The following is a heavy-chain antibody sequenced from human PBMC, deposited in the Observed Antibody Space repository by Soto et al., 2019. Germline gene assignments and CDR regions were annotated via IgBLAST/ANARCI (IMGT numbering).Heavy chain of an antibody. CDR3: ARAVGIVAEFDY. Sequence: SETLSLTCTVSGGSISSYYWSWIRQPPGKGLEWIGYIYYSGSTNYNPSLKSRVTISVDTSKNQFSLKLSSVTAADTAVYYCARAVGIVAEFDYWGQGTLVTVSS. J-gene: IGHJ4*02. V-gene: IGHV4-59*01. D-gene: IGHD5-12*01. CDR2: IYYSGST. CDR1: GGSISSYY.